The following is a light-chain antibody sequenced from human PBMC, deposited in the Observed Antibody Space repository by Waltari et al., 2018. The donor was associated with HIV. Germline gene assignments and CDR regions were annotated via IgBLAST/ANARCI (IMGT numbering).Light chain of an antibody. CDR2: DVS. Sequence: QSALTHPRSLSGSPGQSVTIPCTGTSSHVVGYHYVSWYQQHRGKAPKLMIYDVSKRPSGVPDRFSGSKSGNTASLTISGLQAEDEADYYCCSYAGSYFYVFGTGTKVTVL. V-gene: IGLV2-11*01. CDR1: SSHVVGYHY. J-gene: IGLJ1*01. CDR3: CSYAGSYFYV.